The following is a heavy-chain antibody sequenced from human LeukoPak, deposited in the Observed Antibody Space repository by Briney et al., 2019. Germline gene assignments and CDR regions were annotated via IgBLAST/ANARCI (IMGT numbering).Heavy chain of an antibody. J-gene: IGHJ4*02. V-gene: IGHV3-23*01. CDR3: SRVGTGTTRDY. CDR1: GFTFSSYA. CDR2: ITGSGYNT. D-gene: IGHD1-14*01. Sequence: GGSLRLSCAASGFTFSSYAMSWVRQAPGTGLEWVSAITGSGYNTYYTDSVKGRFTISRDNAKNTLYLQMNSLRAEDTAIYYCSRVGTGTTRDYWGQGTLVTVSS.